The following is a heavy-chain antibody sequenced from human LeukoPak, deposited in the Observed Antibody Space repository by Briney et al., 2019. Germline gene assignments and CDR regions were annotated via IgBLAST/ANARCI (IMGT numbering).Heavy chain of an antibody. CDR3: VRGVSISSSWYSDI. CDR2: ISRGGSTT. D-gene: IGHD6-13*01. CDR1: GFTFSDYY. V-gene: IGHV3-11*01. J-gene: IGHJ3*02. Sequence: GGSLRLSCAASGFTFSDYYMSWIRQAPGKGLEWVSYISRGGSTTYYADSVKGRFTISRDNAKNSLYLQMNSLRAEDTAVYYCVRGVSISSSWYSDIWGQGTMVTVSS.